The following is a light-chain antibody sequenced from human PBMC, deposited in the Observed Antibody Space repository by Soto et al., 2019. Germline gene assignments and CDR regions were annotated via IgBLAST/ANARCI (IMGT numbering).Light chain of an antibody. J-gene: IGKJ5*01. V-gene: IGKV3-20*01. CDR3: QQYGSSPPT. Sequence: EIVLTQSPGTLSLSPGERATLSCRASQSVSNSFLAWYQQRPGQAPRLLMYGVSNRATGIPDRFSGSGSGTDFTLTITRLEPEDFAVYYCQQYGSSPPTFGQGTRLEIK. CDR1: QSVSNSF. CDR2: GVS.